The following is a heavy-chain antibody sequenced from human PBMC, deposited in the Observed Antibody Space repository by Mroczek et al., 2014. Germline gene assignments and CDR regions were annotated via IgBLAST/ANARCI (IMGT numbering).Heavy chain of an antibody. J-gene: IGHJ4*02. CDR3: ARHGGGWELGYCSSTSCYPLDY. CDR2: IYYSGST. Sequence: KESGPGLVKPSETLSLTCTVSGGSISSSSYYWGWIRQPPGKGLEWIGSIYYSGSTYYNPSLKSRVTISVDTSKNQFSLKLSSVTAADTAVYYCARHGGGWELGYCSSTSCYPLDYWGQGTLVTVSS. D-gene: IGHD2-2*01. CDR1: GGSISSSSYY. V-gene: IGHV4-39*01.